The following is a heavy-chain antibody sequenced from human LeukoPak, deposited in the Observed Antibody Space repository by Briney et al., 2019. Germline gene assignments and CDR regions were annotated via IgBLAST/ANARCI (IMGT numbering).Heavy chain of an antibody. CDR3: VGDYGDYVGYYFDY. V-gene: IGHV4-59*01. CDR2: IYYSGST. D-gene: IGHD4-17*01. J-gene: IGHJ4*02. CDR1: GGSISSYY. Sequence: SETLSLTCTVSGGSISSYYWSWIRQPPGKGLEWIGYIYYSGSTNYNPSLKSRVTISVDTSRNQFSLKLSSLTAADTAVYCCVGDYGDYVGYYFDYWGQGTLVTVSS.